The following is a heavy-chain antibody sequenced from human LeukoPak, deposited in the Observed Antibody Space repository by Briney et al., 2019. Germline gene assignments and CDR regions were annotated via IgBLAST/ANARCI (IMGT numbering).Heavy chain of an antibody. J-gene: IGHJ4*02. CDR2: IYYRGST. CDR3: AKHYDNSGHHFDY. V-gene: IGHV4-59*08. Sequence: PSETLSLTCTVSGGSISSYYWSWIRQSPGKGLEWIGYIYYRGSTSYNPSLKSRVTISVDTSKNQFSLKLSSVTAADTAVYYCAKHYDNSGHHFDYWGQGTLVTVSS. CDR1: GGSISSYY. D-gene: IGHD3-22*01.